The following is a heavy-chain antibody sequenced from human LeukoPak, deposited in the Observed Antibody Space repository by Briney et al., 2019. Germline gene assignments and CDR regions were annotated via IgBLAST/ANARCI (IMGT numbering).Heavy chain of an antibody. Sequence: SETPSLTCTVSGASISSSSYYWGWIRQPPGKGLEWIGSIYYSGSTYYNPSLKSRVTISVDTSKNQFSLKLSSVTATDTAVYYCASPTQNDCWGQGTLVTVSS. CDR1: GASISSSSYY. CDR2: IYYSGST. CDR3: ASPTQNDC. V-gene: IGHV4-39*01. J-gene: IGHJ4*02.